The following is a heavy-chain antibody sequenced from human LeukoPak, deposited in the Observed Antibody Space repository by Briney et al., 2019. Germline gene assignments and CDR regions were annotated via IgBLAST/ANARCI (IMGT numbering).Heavy chain of an antibody. Sequence: SETLSLTCAVSGGSISGGGYSWSWIRQSPGKGLEWIGYIYQSGSTYYNPSLKSRVTISVGRSKNQFSLKLSSLTAADTAVYYCARCGSYFSFDIWGQGTMVTVSS. J-gene: IGHJ3*02. CDR2: IYQSGST. CDR1: GGSISGGGYS. D-gene: IGHD1-26*01. V-gene: IGHV4-30-2*06. CDR3: ARCGSYFSFDI.